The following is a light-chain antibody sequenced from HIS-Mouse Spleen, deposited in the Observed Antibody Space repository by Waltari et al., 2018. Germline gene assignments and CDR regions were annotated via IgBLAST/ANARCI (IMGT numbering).Light chain of an antibody. CDR1: QDISNY. J-gene: IGKJ2*01. Sequence: DIQMTQSPFSLSASVGDRVTITCQASQDISNYLNWYQQKPGKAPKLLIYDASNLETGVPSRFSGSGSGTDFTFTISSLQPEDIATYYCQQYDNLPLYTFGQGTKLEIK. V-gene: IGKV1-33*01. CDR2: DAS. CDR3: QQYDNLPLYT.